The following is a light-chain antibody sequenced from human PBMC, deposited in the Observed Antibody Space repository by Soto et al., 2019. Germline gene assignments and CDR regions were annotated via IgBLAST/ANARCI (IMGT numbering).Light chain of an antibody. V-gene: IGKV1-5*01. Sequence: DIQMTQSPSTLSASVGDRVIITCRASQSISNWVAWYQQKPGKAPKVLIHDASSLECGVPSRFSGSGSGTEVTLTISSLQSYDFATYFCQQYYSFWTFGQGTKVEIK. CDR1: QSISNW. CDR3: QQYYSFWT. CDR2: DAS. J-gene: IGKJ1*01.